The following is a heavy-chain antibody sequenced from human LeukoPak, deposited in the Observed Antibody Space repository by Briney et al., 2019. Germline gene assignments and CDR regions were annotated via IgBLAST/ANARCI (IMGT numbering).Heavy chain of an antibody. CDR3: GSGKYTWNYYYYMDV. CDR1: GGTFSSYA. D-gene: IGHD1-20*01. V-gene: IGHV1-69*05. CDR2: IIPIFGTA. Sequence: ASVKVSCKASGGTFSSYAISWVRQAPGQGLEWMGGIIPIFGTANYAQKFQGRVTITTDGSTSTAYMELSSLRSEDTAVYYCGSGKYTWNYYYYMDVWGKGTTVTVSS. J-gene: IGHJ6*03.